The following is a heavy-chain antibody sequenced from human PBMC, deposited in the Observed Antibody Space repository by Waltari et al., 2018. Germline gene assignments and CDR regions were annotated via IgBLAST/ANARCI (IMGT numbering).Heavy chain of an antibody. CDR3: ATDLLYGGNAV. J-gene: IGHJ4*02. V-gene: IGHV1-24*01. Sequence: QVQAVQSGAEVKKPGASVKVSCKVSETALTESSMHWVRQAPGKGLEWMGHFDPEDRTTVYAQKFQGRFTMTEDTSGDTAYMELNSLTSDDTAVYYCATDLLYGGNAVWGQGTLVTVSS. CDR1: ETALTESS. CDR2: FDPEDRTT. D-gene: IGHD2-15*01.